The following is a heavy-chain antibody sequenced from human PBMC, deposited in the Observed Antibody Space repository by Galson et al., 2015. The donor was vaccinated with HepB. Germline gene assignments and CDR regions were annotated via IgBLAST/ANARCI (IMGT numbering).Heavy chain of an antibody. CDR2: IYSGGST. J-gene: IGHJ4*02. Sequence: SLRLACAASGFTVSSNYMSWVRQAPGKGLEWVSVIYSGGSTYYADSVKGRFTISRDNAKNSLYLPTNSLRAEDTAVYYCASGYCSSTSCYLYYFDYWGQGTLVTVSS. D-gene: IGHD2-2*01. CDR1: GFTVSSNY. CDR3: ASGYCSSTSCYLYYFDY. V-gene: IGHV3-66*01.